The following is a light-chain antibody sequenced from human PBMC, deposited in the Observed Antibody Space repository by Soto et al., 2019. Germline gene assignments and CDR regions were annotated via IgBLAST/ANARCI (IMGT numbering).Light chain of an antibody. V-gene: IGLV2-14*03. CDR3: SSYTTTSTVV. J-gene: IGLJ2*01. CDR2: DVT. Sequence: QSALTQPASVSGSPGQSITISCTGTSSDVGGYNYVSWYQHHPGKAPKLMIYDVTNRPSGVSNRFSGSKSGNTASLTISGVQSEDEASYYCSSYTTTSTVVFSGGTQLTVL. CDR1: SSDVGGYNY.